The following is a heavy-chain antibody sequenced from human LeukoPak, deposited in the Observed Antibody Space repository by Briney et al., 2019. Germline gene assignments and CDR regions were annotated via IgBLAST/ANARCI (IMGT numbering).Heavy chain of an antibody. V-gene: IGHV4-31*03. CDR3: AREGTGRGSGYYYGLFDY. Sequence: SQTLSLTCTVSGGSISSGGYYWSWIRQHPGKGLEWIGYIYYSGSTYYNPSLKSRVTISVDTSKNQISLNLNSVTAADTAVYYCAREGTGRGSGYYYGLFDYWGQGTLVTVSS. CDR1: GGSISSGGYY. CDR2: IYYSGST. J-gene: IGHJ4*02. D-gene: IGHD3-22*01.